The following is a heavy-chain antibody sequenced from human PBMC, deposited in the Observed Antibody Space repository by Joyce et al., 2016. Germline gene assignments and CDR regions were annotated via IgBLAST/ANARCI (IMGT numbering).Heavy chain of an antibody. CDR2: INPYSGGT. J-gene: IGHJ4*02. D-gene: IGHD3-22*01. V-gene: IGHV1-2*07. CDR1: GYTFTGYY. CDR3: TRGARSHYQSSGYPGT. Sequence: QVQLVQSGAEVKKPGASVKVSCKASGYTFTGYYIHWVRQAPGQGLEWMGWINPYSGGTNSAHNFQDRVTMTRDTSISTAYMELSRLRSDDTAVYYCTRGARSHYQSSGYPGTWGQGTLVTVSS.